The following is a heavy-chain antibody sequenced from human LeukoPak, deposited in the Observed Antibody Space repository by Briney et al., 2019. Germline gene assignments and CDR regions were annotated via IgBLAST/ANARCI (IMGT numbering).Heavy chain of an antibody. V-gene: IGHV3-30*06. J-gene: IGHJ4*02. CDR3: AKVYSGNYFSDY. Sequence: GGSLRLSCDTSGFTFSTFGMHWVRQAPGKGLEWVALISFDGTNKYYADSVKGRFTISRDNSQNTLYLQMNSLRPDDTAVYYCAKVYSGNYFSDYWGQGTLVTVSS. D-gene: IGHD1-26*01. CDR2: ISFDGTNK. CDR1: GFTFSTFG.